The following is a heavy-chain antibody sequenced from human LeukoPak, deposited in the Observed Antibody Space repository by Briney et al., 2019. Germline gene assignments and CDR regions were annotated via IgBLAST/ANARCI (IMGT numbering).Heavy chain of an antibody. CDR2: IYPGDSDT. J-gene: IGHJ3*02. V-gene: IGHV5-51*01. D-gene: IGHD3-22*01. Sequence: GESLKISCKGSGYSFISYWIGWVRQMPGKGLEWMGIIYPGDSDTRYSPSFQGQVTISADKSISTAYLQWSSLKASDTAMYYCARRSITMIVVVHDAFDIWGQGTMVTVSS. CDR1: GYSFISYW. CDR3: ARRSITMIVVVHDAFDI.